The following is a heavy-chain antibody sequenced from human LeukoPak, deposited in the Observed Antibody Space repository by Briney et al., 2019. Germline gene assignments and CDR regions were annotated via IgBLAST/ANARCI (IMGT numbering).Heavy chain of an antibody. Sequence: SETLSLTCTVSGGSISSYYWSWIRQPPGKGLEWIGYIYCSGSTNYNPSLKSRVTISVDTSKNQFSLKLSSVTAADTAVYYCARGEAAYYYYYGMDVWGQGTTVTVSS. CDR3: ARGEAAYYYYYGMDV. J-gene: IGHJ6*02. D-gene: IGHD1-26*01. V-gene: IGHV4-59*01. CDR1: GGSISSYY. CDR2: IYCSGST.